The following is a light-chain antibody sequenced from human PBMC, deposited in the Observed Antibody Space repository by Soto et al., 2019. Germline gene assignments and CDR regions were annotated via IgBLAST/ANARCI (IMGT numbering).Light chain of an antibody. Sequence: DIVMTQSPDSLAVSLGERATTNCKSSQSVLYSSNNKNYLGWYQQTPGQPPKLLISWSSTRESGVPDRFSGSGSGSDYPLTISRLQAEDVAVYYCQKYYSTPQTFGQGTKVEI. CDR3: QKYYSTPQT. V-gene: IGKV4-1*01. J-gene: IGKJ1*01. CDR1: QSVLYSSNNKNY. CDR2: WSS.